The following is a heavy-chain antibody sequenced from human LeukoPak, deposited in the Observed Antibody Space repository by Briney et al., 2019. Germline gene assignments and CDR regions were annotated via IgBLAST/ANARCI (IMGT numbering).Heavy chain of an antibody. CDR3: VGEYPASFDY. Sequence: GGSLRLSCVASGFSFSSYWMHWVRQAPGKGLVWVSRITSDGTTTRYADSVKGRFTISRDNAKNTLYLQMNSLRAEDTAVYYCVGEYPASFDYWGQGTLVTVSS. CDR2: ITSDGTTT. CDR1: GFSFSSYW. V-gene: IGHV3-74*01. J-gene: IGHJ4*02.